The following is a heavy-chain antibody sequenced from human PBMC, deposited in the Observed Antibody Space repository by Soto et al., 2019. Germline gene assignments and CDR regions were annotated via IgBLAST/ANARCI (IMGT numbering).Heavy chain of an antibody. CDR3: AHYYGWGSSTYGYYYYYGMDV. V-gene: IGHV1-69*01. J-gene: IGHJ6*02. Sequence: QVQLVQSGAEVKKPGSSVKVSCKASGGTFSSYAISWVRQAPGQGLEWMGGIIPIFGTANYAQKFQGRVTITADESTSTAYMELSSLRSEDTAVYYCAHYYGWGSSTYGYYYYYGMDVWGQGTTVTVSS. D-gene: IGHD3-10*01. CDR2: IIPIFGTA. CDR1: GGTFSSYA.